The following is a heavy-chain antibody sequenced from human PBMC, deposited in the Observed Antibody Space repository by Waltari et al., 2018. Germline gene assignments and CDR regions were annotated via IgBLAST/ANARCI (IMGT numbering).Heavy chain of an antibody. CDR1: GFTVRNNY. CDR3: ARLDFWTGSYY. J-gene: IGHJ4*02. D-gene: IGHD3-3*01. CDR2: IYSGGST. Sequence: EVQLVESGGGLIQPGGSLRLSCAVPGFTVRNNYLSWVRQALGKGLEWVSVIYSGGSTYYADSVKGRFTISRDSSENTVYLQMSSLRAEDTALYYCARLDFWTGSYYWGQGTLVTVSS. V-gene: IGHV3-53*01.